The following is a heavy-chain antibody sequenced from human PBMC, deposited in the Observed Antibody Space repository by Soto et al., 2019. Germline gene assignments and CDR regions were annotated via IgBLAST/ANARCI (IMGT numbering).Heavy chain of an antibody. CDR1: GFTFNDYA. Sequence: EVQLVESGGGLVQPGRSLRLSCTASGFTFNDYAMHWVRQAPGKGLEWVSAISWNSGSIGYADSVKGRFTISRDNAKNSLYLQMNSLRAEDTAFYSCAKDKYSGVTTEDYFDYWGQGTLVTGSS. V-gene: IGHV3-9*01. CDR3: AKDKYSGVTTEDYFDY. J-gene: IGHJ4*02. D-gene: IGHD4-17*01. CDR2: ISWNSGSI.